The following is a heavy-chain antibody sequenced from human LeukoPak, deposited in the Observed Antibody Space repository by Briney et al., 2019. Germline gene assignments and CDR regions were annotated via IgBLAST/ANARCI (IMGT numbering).Heavy chain of an antibody. CDR3: AREGGFYRPLDY. D-gene: IGHD6-25*01. CDR2: IYYSGST. V-gene: IGHV4-59*02. Sequence: SETLSLTCTFSGGSVSSYYWSWIRQPPGKRLEWIGYIYYSGSTDYNPSLESRLTMSVDLSENHVSLKLTSVTAADTAVYYCAREGGFYRPLDYSGQGTLVTVSS. CDR1: GGSVSSYY. J-gene: IGHJ4*02.